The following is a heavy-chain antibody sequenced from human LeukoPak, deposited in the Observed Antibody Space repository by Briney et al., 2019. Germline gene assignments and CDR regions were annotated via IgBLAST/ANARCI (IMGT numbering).Heavy chain of an antibody. V-gene: IGHV1-8*03. CDR2: MNPNSGNT. Sequence: ASVKVSCKASGYTFTSYDINWVRQATGQGLEWMGWMNPNSGNTGYAQKFQGRVTITRNTSIGTAYMELSSLRSEDTAVYYCARGWYSGSYYAFGYWGQGTLVTVSS. CDR1: GYTFTSYD. J-gene: IGHJ4*02. CDR3: ARGWYSGSYYAFGY. D-gene: IGHD1-26*01.